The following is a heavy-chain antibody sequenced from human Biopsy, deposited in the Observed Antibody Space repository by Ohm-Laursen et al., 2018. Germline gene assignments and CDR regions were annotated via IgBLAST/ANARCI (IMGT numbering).Heavy chain of an antibody. Sequence: GTLSLTCTVSGASVTSGSYYWSWIRQPPGKGLEWLGYISNIGSTNYNPSLKSRVTISVDTSKNHFSLKLTSVTAADTAVYYCARESALAGDFDSWGQGTLVTVSS. CDR2: ISNIGST. CDR1: GASVTSGSYY. V-gene: IGHV4-61*01. CDR3: ARESALAGDFDS. J-gene: IGHJ4*02. D-gene: IGHD6-19*01.